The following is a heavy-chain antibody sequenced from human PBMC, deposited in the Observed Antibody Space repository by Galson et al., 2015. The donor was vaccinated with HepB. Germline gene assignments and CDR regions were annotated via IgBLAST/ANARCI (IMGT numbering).Heavy chain of an antibody. CDR1: GGTFSSYA. CDR3: ARDILAAAGSYYYYYMDV. V-gene: IGHV1-69*13. CDR2: IIPIFGTA. J-gene: IGHJ6*03. Sequence: SVKVSCKASGGTFSSYAISWVRQAPGQGLEWMGGIIPIFGTANYAQKFQGRVTITADESTSTAYMELSSLRSEDTAVYYCARDILAAAGSYYYYYMDVWGKGTTVTVSS. D-gene: IGHD6-13*01.